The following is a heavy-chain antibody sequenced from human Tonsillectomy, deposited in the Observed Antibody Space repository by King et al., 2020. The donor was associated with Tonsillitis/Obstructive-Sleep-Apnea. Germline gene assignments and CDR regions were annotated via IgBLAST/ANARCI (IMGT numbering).Heavy chain of an antibody. Sequence: QVQLQESGPGLVKSSETLSLTCTVSGGSISSYYWSWIRQPPGKGLEWIGYIYYSGSTNYNPSLKRRVTISVDTSKNQFSLKLSSVTAADTAVYYCARVVEAMEPFDAFDIWGQGTMVTVSS. CDR3: ARVVEAMEPFDAFDI. J-gene: IGHJ3*02. V-gene: IGHV4-59*01. D-gene: IGHD5-18*01. CDR1: GGSISSYY. CDR2: IYYSGST.